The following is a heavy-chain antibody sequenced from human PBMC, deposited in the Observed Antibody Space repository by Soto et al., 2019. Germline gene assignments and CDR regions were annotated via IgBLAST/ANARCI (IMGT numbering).Heavy chain of an antibody. D-gene: IGHD6-19*01. J-gene: IGHJ3*01. CDR3: AKEWAGDAFDV. CDR1: GFAFSTYA. CDR2: ISFSGGTT. V-gene: IGHV3-23*01. Sequence: EVQLLDSGGGLVQPGGSLRLSCAASGFAFSTYAMSWVRQAPGQGLEWVSSISFSGGTTYYADSVKGRLTISRDNSKNILYLQMTSLRAEDTAIYFCAKEWAGDAFDVWGQGTIVTVSS.